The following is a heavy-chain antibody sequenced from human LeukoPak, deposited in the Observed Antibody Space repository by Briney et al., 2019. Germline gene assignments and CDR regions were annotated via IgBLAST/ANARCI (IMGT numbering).Heavy chain of an antibody. CDR3: ARYKAARLVSLAGGYYFDY. D-gene: IGHD6-6*01. CDR2: IIPIFGIA. V-gene: IGHV1-69*10. Sequence: GASVTVSCKASGGTFSSYAISWVRQAPGQGLEWVGGIIPIFGIANYAQKFQGRVTITADKSTSTAYMELSSLRSEDTAVYCCARYKAARLVSLAGGYYFDYWGQGTLVTVSS. CDR1: GGTFSSYA. J-gene: IGHJ4*02.